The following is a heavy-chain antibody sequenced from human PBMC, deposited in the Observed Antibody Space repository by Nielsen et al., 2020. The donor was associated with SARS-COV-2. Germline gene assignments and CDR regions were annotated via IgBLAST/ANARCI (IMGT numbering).Heavy chain of an antibody. CDR1: GFTFSSYA. J-gene: IGHJ4*02. D-gene: IGHD6-6*01. Sequence: GESLKISCAASGFTFSSYAMHWVRQAPGKGLEWVAVISYDGSNKYYADSVKGRFTISRDNSKNTLYLQMNSLRAEDTAVYYCAKADNKYSSSGSFDYWGQGTLVTVSS. CDR3: AKADNKYSSSGSFDY. CDR2: ISYDGSNK. V-gene: IGHV3-30-3*01.